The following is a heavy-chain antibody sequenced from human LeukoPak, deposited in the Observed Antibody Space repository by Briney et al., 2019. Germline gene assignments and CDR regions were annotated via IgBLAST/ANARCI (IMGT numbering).Heavy chain of an antibody. Sequence: SETLSLTCTVSGGSVSSNSYVWAWIRQPPGKGLEWIGGIYYSGSTYYNPSLKSRVTMSVDTSQNQFSLKLSSVTAADTAVYYCATPMGSCSGGSCYDYWGQGTLVTVSS. D-gene: IGHD2-15*01. CDR1: GGSVSSNSYV. CDR3: ATPMGSCSGGSCYDY. V-gene: IGHV4-39*01. CDR2: IYYSGST. J-gene: IGHJ4*02.